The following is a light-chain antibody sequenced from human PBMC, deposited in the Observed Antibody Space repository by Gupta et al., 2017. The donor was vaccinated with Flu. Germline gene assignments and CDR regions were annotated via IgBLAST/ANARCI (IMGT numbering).Light chain of an antibody. V-gene: IGLV2-14*01. CDR2: EVS. CDR1: SSDVGGYNY. CDR3: SSYTSSSTWV. Sequence: SALTQPASVVASPSQSLTISCTGTSSDVGGYNYVYWYQQPPGKAHKLMIYEVSNRPSGVSNRFSGSKSGNTASLTISGRQDEDEADYYCSSYTSSSTWVFGGGTKLTVL. J-gene: IGLJ3*02.